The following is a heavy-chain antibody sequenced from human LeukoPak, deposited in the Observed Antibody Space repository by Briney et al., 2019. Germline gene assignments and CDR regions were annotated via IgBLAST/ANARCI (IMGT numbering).Heavy chain of an antibody. CDR1: GFTFSSYA. D-gene: IGHD6-6*01. CDR3: AKAPSSSSKGPCDY. V-gene: IGHV3-30-3*01. Sequence: PGGSLRLSCAASGFTFSSYAMHWVRQAPGKGLEWVAVISYDGSNKYYADSVKGRFTISRDNSKNTLYLQMNSLRAEDTAVYYCAKAPSSSSKGPCDYWGQGTLVTVSS. J-gene: IGHJ4*02. CDR2: ISYDGSNK.